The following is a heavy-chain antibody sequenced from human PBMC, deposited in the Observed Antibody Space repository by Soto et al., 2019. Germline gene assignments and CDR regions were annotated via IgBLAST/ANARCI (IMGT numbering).Heavy chain of an antibody. D-gene: IGHD4-17*01. CDR1: AGSISSGGYY. CDR2: IYYSGST. J-gene: IGHJ6*02. V-gene: IGHV4-31*03. CDR3: ASKATTVNDYYYGMDV. Sequence: SETLSLTCTVSAGSISSGGYYWSWLRQHPGKGLEWIGYIYYSGSTYYNPSLKSRVTISVDTSKNQFSLQLSSVTAADTAVYYCASKATTVNDYYYGMDVWGQVATVTVSS.